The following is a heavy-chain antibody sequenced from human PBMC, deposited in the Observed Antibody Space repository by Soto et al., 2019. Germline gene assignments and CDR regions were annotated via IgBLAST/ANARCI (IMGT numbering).Heavy chain of an antibody. J-gene: IGHJ6*02. D-gene: IGHD6-13*01. CDR1: GGTFSSYT. CDR3: ARDEEQQLVNDYYYYGMDV. V-gene: IGHV1-69*08. Sequence: QVQLVQSGAEVKKPGSSVKVSCKASGGTFSSYTISWLRQAPGQGREWMGRMIPILGIANYAQKFQGRVTITADKSTSTAYMELSSLRSEDTAVYYWARDEEQQLVNDYYYYGMDVWGQGTTVTVSS. CDR2: MIPILGIA.